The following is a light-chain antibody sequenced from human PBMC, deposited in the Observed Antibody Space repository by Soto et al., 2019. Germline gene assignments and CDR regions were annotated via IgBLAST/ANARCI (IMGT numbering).Light chain of an antibody. J-gene: IGKJ1*01. V-gene: IGKV1-17*01. CDR3: QQYERYST. Sequence: DIQMTQSPSSLSASVGDRVTITCRASQGSRNDVGWYQQKPGIAPKLLIHKASTLESGVPSRFSGSGFGTEFTLTISGLQPEDSATYYCQQYERYSTFGQGTKVDIK. CDR1: QGSRND. CDR2: KAS.